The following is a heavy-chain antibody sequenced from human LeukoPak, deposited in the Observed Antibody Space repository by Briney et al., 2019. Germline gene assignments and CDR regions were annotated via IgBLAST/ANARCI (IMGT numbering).Heavy chain of an antibody. CDR2: INPNSGGI. Sequence: ASVKVSCKASGNTFTGYYMHWVRQAPGQGLEWMGWINPNSGGINYAQKFQGRVTMTRDTSISTAYMELSRLRSDDTAVYYCARDIVLKDSSGYYDYWGQGTLVTVSS. CDR3: ARDIVLKDSSGYYDY. CDR1: GNTFTGYY. V-gene: IGHV1-2*02. D-gene: IGHD3-22*01. J-gene: IGHJ4*02.